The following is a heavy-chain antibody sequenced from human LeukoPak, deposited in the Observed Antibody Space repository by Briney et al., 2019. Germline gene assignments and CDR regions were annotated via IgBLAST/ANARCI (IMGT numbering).Heavy chain of an antibody. J-gene: IGHJ4*02. CDR2: ITGGGGST. CDR1: GFTFSSSA. V-gene: IGHV3-23*01. Sequence: PGGSLRLSCAASGFTFSSSAMSWVRQAPGKGLEWVSAITGGGGSTYYADSVKGRFTISRDNSKNTLYLQMNSLRADDMAVYYCAKDARPSYWGQGTLVTVSS. CDR3: AKDARPSY.